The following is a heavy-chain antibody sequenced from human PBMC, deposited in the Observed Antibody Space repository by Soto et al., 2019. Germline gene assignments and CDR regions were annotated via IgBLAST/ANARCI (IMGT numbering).Heavy chain of an antibody. D-gene: IGHD6-19*01. CDR1: GFTFSSYG. Sequence: XGALRLSCAASGFTFSSYGMYWFWQAPGKGLEWVAVISYDGSNKYYADSVRGRFTISRGNSKNTLYLQMNSLRAEDTAVYYCALLLVAGYTQGGYYYYGMDVWGQGTTVTVSS. V-gene: IGHV3-30*03. CDR3: ALLLVAGYTQGGYYYYGMDV. CDR2: ISYDGSNK. J-gene: IGHJ6*02.